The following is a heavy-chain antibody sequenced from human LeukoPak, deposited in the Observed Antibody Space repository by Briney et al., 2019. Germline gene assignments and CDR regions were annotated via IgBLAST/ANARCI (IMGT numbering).Heavy chain of an antibody. CDR2: IYYSGST. CDR1: GGSISSYY. J-gene: IGHJ6*02. Sequence: SETLSLTCTVSGGSISSYYWSWIRHPPGKGLEWIGYIYYSGSTNYNPSLKSRVTISVDTSKNQFSLKLSSVTAADTAVYYCARCPVVPAAIRKFDYYYYYGMDVWGQGTTVTVSS. V-gene: IGHV4-59*08. CDR3: ARCPVVPAAIRKFDYYYYYGMDV. D-gene: IGHD2-2*02.